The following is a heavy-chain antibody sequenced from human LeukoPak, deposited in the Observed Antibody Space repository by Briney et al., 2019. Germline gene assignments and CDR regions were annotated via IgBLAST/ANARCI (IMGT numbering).Heavy chain of an antibody. V-gene: IGHV3-21*01. Sequence: GGSLRLSCAASGFTFSSYSMNWVRQAPGKGLEWVSSISSSSSYIYYADSVKGRFTISRDNAKNSLYLQMNSLRAEDTAVYYCARTPSYSSGWEGRQEYFQHWGQGTLVTVSS. CDR2: ISSSSSYI. CDR3: ARTPSYSSGWEGRQEYFQH. CDR1: GFTFSSYS. D-gene: IGHD6-19*01. J-gene: IGHJ1*01.